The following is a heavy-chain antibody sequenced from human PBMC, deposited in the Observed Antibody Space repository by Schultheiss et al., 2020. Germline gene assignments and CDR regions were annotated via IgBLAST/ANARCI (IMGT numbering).Heavy chain of an antibody. D-gene: IGHD3-10*01. CDR3: ARHLGSYYGSGSYYTEPVGWFDP. Sequence: SCTVSGGSISSSSYYWGWIRQPPGKGLEWIGSIYYSGSTYYNPSLKSRVTISVDTSKNQFSLKLSSVTAADTAVYYCARHLGSYYGSGSYYTEPVGWFDPWGQGTLVTVSS. J-gene: IGHJ5*02. V-gene: IGHV4-39*01. CDR2: IYYSGST. CDR1: GGSISSSSYY.